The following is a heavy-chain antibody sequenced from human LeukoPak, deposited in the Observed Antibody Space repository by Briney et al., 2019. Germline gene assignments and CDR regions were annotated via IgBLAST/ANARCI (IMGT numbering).Heavy chain of an antibody. CDR2: ISSTGGTT. CDR3: ARDSYDSSGYYSAGYYFDY. Sequence: GGTLRLSCAASGITFSSYGMSWVRQAPGKGLEWVSSISSTGGTTYYADSVKGRFTISRDNAKNSLYLQMNSLRAEDTAVYYCARDSYDSSGYYSAGYYFDYWGQGTLVTVSS. CDR1: GITFSSYG. D-gene: IGHD3-22*01. J-gene: IGHJ4*02. V-gene: IGHV3-23*01.